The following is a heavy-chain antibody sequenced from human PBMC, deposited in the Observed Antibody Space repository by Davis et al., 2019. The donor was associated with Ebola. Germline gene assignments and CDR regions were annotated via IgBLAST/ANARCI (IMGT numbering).Heavy chain of an antibody. V-gene: IGHV1-69*10. J-gene: IGHJ4*02. D-gene: IGHD7-27*01. CDR3: ARGSANWHFDY. CDR2: IIPILGIA. Sequence: SVKVSCKASGGTFSSYAISWVRQAPGQGLEWMGGIIPILGIANYAQKFQGRVTITADESTSTAYMELSSLRSDDTAVYYCARGSANWHFDYWGQGTLVTVSS. CDR1: GGTFSSYA.